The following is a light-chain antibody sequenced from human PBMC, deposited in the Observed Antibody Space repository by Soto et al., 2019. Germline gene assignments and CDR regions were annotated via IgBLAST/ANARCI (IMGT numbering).Light chain of an antibody. CDR1: QDIAIY. V-gene: IGKV1-9*01. Sequence: IKLTQSPSSLSASVGDRVTITCRASQDIAIYLAWYQQKPGEAPKLLIYAASTLYGGVPSRFSGSGSGTAFALTITSLQAEDFATYYCQQLRLYPSTFGGGTKGDIK. J-gene: IGKJ4*01. CDR3: QQLRLYPST. CDR2: AAS.